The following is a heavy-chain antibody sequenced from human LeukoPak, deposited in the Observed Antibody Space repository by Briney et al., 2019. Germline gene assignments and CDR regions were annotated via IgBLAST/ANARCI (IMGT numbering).Heavy chain of an antibody. CDR1: GGTFSSYA. D-gene: IGHD1-26*01. J-gene: IGHJ4*02. CDR2: IIPILGIA. CDR3: ARGPADKLGSYLYFDY. V-gene: IGHV1-69*04. Sequence: EASVKVSCKASGGTFSSYAISWVRQAPGQGLEWMGRIIPILGIANYAQKFQGRVTITADKSTSTAYMELSSLRSEDTAVYYCARGPADKLGSYLYFDYWGQGTLVTVSS.